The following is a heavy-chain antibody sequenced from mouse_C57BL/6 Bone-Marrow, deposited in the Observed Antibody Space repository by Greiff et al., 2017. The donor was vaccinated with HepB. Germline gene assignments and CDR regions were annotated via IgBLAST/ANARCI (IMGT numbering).Heavy chain of an antibody. CDR2: IWSGGST. J-gene: IGHJ1*03. Sequence: VKLMESGPGLVQPSQSLSITCTVSGFSLTSYGVHWVRQSPGKGLEWLGVIWSGGSTDYNAAFISRLSISKDNSKSQVFFTMNSLQADDTDIYYCARKGGGYFDVWGTGTTVTVSS. V-gene: IGHV2-2*01. CDR1: GFSLTSYG. CDR3: ARKGGGYFDV.